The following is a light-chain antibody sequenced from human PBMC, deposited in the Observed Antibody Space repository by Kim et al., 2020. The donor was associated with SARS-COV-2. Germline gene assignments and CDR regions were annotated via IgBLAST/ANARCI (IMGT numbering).Light chain of an antibody. J-gene: IGKJ1*01. CDR3: MQALHSPT. Sequence: PASISCRSSQSLRQSDGNNYLDWYLQKPGQSPQRLISLGSQRASGVPDRFSGSGSGTDFTLKISRVEAEDVGLYYCMQALHSPTFGQGTKVDIK. CDR1: QSLRQSDGNNY. V-gene: IGKV2-28*01. CDR2: LGS.